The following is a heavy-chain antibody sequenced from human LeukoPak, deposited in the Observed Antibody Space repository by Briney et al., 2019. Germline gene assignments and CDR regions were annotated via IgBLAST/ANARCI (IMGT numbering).Heavy chain of an antibody. CDR1: GFTFRNYW. Sequence: GGSLRLSCAASGFTFRNYWMHWVCQAPGKGLVGVSRSNSDGSTTRYADSVKGRFTISRDNAKNTLDLQMNSLRAEDTAVYYCAREVSYGMDVWGQGTTVTVSS. CDR2: SNSDGSTT. D-gene: IGHD1-14*01. CDR3: AREVSYGMDV. J-gene: IGHJ6*02. V-gene: IGHV3-74*01.